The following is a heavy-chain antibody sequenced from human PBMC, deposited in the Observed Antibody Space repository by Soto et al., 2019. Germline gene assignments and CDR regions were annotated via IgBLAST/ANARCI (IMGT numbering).Heavy chain of an antibody. Sequence: QVQLVQSGAEVKEPGASVKVSCKASGYTFTSYGISWVRQAPGQGLEWMGWISAYNGNTNYAQKLQGRVTMTTDTSTRTDYMELRSLRSDDTAVDYGARAGGVQARFDAWGQGTLVTVSS. CDR3: ARAGGVQARFDA. CDR1: GYTFTSYG. J-gene: IGHJ5*02. V-gene: IGHV1-18*01. CDR2: ISAYNGNT. D-gene: IGHD2-8*02.